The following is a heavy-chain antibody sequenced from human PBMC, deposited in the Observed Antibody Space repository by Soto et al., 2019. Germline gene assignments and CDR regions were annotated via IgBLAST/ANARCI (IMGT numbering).Heavy chain of an antibody. CDR2: IWYDGSNK. V-gene: IGHV3-33*01. CDR1: GFTFSSYG. D-gene: IGHD2-15*01. CDR3: ARDLCSGGSCYLFDY. J-gene: IGHJ4*02. Sequence: LRLSCAASGFTFSSYGMHWVRQAPGKGLEWVAVIWYDGSNKYYADSVKGRFTISRDNSKNTLYLQMNSLRAEDTAVYYCARDLCSGGSCYLFDYWGQGTLVTVSS.